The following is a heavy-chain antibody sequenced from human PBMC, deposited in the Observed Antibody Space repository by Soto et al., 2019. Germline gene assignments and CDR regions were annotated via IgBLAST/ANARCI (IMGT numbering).Heavy chain of an antibody. Sequence: SVKVSCKASGGTFSSYAISWVRQAPGQGLEWMGGIIPIFGTANYAQKFQGRVTITADESTSTAYMELSSLRSEDTAVYYCARDSWGIAARPNYFSNGSEVWGQPSTVSVSS. D-gene: IGHD6-6*01. CDR2: IIPIFGTA. J-gene: IGHJ6*02. CDR3: ARDSWGIAARPNYFSNGSEV. CDR1: GGTFSSYA. V-gene: IGHV1-69*13.